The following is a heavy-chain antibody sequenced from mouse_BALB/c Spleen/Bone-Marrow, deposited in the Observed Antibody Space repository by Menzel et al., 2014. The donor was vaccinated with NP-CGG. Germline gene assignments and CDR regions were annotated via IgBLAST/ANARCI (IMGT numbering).Heavy chain of an antibody. Sequence: QVQLKESGPGLVKPGALVKISCKASGYTFTSYDINWVKQRPGQGLEWIGWIYPGDGSTKYNEKFKGKATLTADKSSSTAYMQLSSLTSENSAVYFCARSGDSSGYGFAYWGQGTLVTVSA. CDR1: GYTFTSYD. J-gene: IGHJ3*01. D-gene: IGHD3-2*01. CDR2: IYPGDGST. CDR3: ARSGDSSGYGFAY. V-gene: IGHV1S56*01.